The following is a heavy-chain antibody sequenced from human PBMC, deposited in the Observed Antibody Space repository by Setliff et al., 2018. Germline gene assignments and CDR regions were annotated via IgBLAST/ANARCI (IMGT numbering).Heavy chain of an antibody. D-gene: IGHD1-1*01. Sequence: SETLSLTCTVSGGSVSPYFWSWIRQPAGKGLEWIGRIYVGGSANYNPSLKSRVTISVDTSKNQFSLKLSSVTAADTAVYYCARANKKLDYYYYYYMDVWGKGTAVTVSS. CDR2: IYVGGSA. CDR1: GGSVSPYF. CDR3: ARANKKLDYYYYYYMDV. J-gene: IGHJ6*03. V-gene: IGHV4-4*07.